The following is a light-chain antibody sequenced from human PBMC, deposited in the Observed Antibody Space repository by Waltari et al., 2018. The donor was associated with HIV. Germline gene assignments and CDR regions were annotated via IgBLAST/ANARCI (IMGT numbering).Light chain of an antibody. CDR3: QVWDINTDHVL. CDR2: DDT. Sequence: SYVLTQPPSVSVAPGQTARIACGGTKIGSKSVHWPQQKPGQAPVLVVYDDTDRPSGIPERFSGSNSGNTATLTISRVEAGDEADYYCQVWDINTDHVLFGGGTKLTVL. CDR1: KIGSKS. J-gene: IGLJ2*01. V-gene: IGLV3-21*02.